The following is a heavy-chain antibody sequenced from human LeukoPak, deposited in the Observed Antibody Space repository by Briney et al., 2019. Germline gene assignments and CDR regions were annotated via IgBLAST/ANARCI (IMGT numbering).Heavy chain of an antibody. CDR1: GFTFSSYA. CDR3: ARDSGNYLDAFDI. D-gene: IGHD1-7*01. Sequence: GGSLRLSCAASGFTFSSYAMHWVRQAPGKGLEWVSSISSSSSYIYYADSVKGRFTISRDNAKNSLYLQMNSLRAEDTAVYYCARDSGNYLDAFDIWGQGTMVTVSS. CDR2: ISSSSSYI. V-gene: IGHV3-21*01. J-gene: IGHJ3*02.